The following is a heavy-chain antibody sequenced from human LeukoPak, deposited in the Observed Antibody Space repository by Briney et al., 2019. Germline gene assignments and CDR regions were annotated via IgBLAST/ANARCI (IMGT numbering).Heavy chain of an antibody. CDR2: IYYSGST. Sequence: SETLSLTCTVSGGSISSSSYYWGWIRQPPGKGLEWIGSIYYSGSTYYNPSLKSRVTISVDTSKNQFSLKLSSVTAADTAGYYCARRALRGVNPPQWGQGTLVTVSS. D-gene: IGHD3-10*01. V-gene: IGHV4-39*01. J-gene: IGHJ4*02. CDR1: GGSISSSSYY. CDR3: ARRALRGVNPPQ.